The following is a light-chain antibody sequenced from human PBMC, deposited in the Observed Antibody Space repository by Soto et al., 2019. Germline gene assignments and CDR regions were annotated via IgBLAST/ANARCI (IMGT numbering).Light chain of an antibody. J-gene: IGKJ5*01. CDR2: DAA. V-gene: IGKV3-11*01. Sequence: EIVLTQSPATLSLSPGERATLSCRSSQSVSSYLAWYQQKPGQAPRLLIYDAANRATGIPARFSGSGSGTDFTLTIRSLEPEDFAVYYCQQRSNWPHTFGQGTRLEIK. CDR1: QSVSSY. CDR3: QQRSNWPHT.